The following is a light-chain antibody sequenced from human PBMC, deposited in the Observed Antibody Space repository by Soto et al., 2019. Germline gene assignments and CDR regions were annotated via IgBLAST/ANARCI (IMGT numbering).Light chain of an antibody. CDR1: SSSIGGNT. CDR2: SNS. J-gene: IGLJ2*01. Sequence: QSALTQPPSASGTPGQRVTISCSGSSSSIGGNTVNWYQQLPGTAPKLLIYSNSQRPSGVPDRFSGSKSGTSASLAISGLQSDDEADYYCAAWDDSLKGVLFGGGTKLTVL. V-gene: IGLV1-44*01. CDR3: AAWDDSLKGVL.